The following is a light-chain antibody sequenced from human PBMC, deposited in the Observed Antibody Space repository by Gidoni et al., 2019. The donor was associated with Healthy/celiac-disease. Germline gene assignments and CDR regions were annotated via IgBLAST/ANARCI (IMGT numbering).Light chain of an antibody. CDR1: SSDVGGYNY. Sequence: QSALTPPASVSGSPGQSITISCTGTSSDVGGYNYVSWYQQHPGKAPKLMIYDVSNRPSGVYNRFSGSNSGNTASLTISGLQAEDEADYYCSSYTSSSTLYVFGTGTKVTVL. J-gene: IGLJ1*01. CDR3: SSYTSSSTLYV. V-gene: IGLV2-14*01. CDR2: DVS.